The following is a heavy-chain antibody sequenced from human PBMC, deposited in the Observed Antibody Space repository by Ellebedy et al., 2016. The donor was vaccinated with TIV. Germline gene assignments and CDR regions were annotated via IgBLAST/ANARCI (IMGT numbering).Heavy chain of an antibody. CDR1: GYTFTSYG. CDR3: AAESGYSSGWSPYGMDV. J-gene: IGHJ6*02. D-gene: IGHD6-19*01. CDR2: ISAYNGNT. V-gene: IGHV1-18*01. Sequence: AASVKVSCKASGYTFTSYGISWVRQAPGQGLEWMGWISAYNGNTNYAQKFQGRVTMTEDTSTDTAYMELSSLGSEDTAVYYCAAESGYSSGWSPYGMDVWGQGTTVTVSS.